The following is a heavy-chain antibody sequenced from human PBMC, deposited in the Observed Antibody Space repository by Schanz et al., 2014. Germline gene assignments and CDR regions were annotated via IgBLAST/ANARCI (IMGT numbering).Heavy chain of an antibody. CDR3: AVLGGFGELPLDY. CDR2: ISSGGSDT. J-gene: IGHJ4*02. CDR1: GFTFSNYY. D-gene: IGHD3-10*01. Sequence: QVQLVESGGDLVKPGGSLRLSCAASGFTFSNYYMSWIRQAPGKGPEWVSYISSGGSDTYYADSVQGRFTISRDNARNSLYLQMNSLRAEDTAVYYCAVLGGFGELPLDYRGQGTLVTVSS. V-gene: IGHV3-11*04.